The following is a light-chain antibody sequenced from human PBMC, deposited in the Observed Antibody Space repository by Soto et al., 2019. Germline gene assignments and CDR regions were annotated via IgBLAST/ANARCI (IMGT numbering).Light chain of an antibody. CDR2: EVT. V-gene: IGLV2-8*01. J-gene: IGLJ1*01. Sequence: QSALTQPPSASGSPGQSVAISCTGTSSDVGAYDYVSWYQQHPGKAPKLIIYEVTKRPSGVPDRFSGSKSGNTASLTVSGLHTEDEADYYCTSYAGNNIYVFGSGTKVTVL. CDR1: SSDVGAYDY. CDR3: TSYAGNNIYV.